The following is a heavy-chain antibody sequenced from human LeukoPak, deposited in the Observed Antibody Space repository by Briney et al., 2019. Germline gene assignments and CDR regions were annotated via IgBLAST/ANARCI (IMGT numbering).Heavy chain of an antibody. Sequence: SVKVSCKASGYTFTSYGISWVRQAPGQGLEWMGGIIPIFGTANYAQKFQGRVTITADESTSTAYMELSSLRSEDTAVYYCARNVAGEGYYFDYWGQGTLVTVSS. V-gene: IGHV1-69*13. J-gene: IGHJ4*02. D-gene: IGHD3-22*01. CDR2: IIPIFGTA. CDR3: ARNVAGEGYYFDY. CDR1: GYTFTSYG.